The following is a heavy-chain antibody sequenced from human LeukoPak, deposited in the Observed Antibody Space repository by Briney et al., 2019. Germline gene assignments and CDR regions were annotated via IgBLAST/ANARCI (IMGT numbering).Heavy chain of an antibody. CDR3: ARPILRWSYDAFDI. V-gene: IGHV3-7*01. CDR1: GFTFSSYW. J-gene: IGHJ3*02. D-gene: IGHD4-23*01. CDR2: IKQDGSGK. Sequence: GGSLRLSCAASGFTFSSYWMSWVRQAPGKGLEWVANIKQDGSGKYYVDSVKGRFTISRDNAKNSLYLQMNSLRAEDTAVYYCARPILRWSYDAFDIWGQGTMVTVSS.